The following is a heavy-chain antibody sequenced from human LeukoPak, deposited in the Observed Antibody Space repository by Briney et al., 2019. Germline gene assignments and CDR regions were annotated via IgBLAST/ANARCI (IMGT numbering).Heavy chain of an antibody. D-gene: IGHD6-13*01. CDR1: GFTFSTYW. V-gene: IGHV3-74*01. Sequence: GGSLRLSCAASGFTFSTYWMHWVCQAPEKGLLWVSRIKSAGITTIYADSVKGRFTISRDNAKNTLYLQMNSLRAEDTAVYYCARGTGYSVFDYWGQGTLVTVSS. CDR3: ARGTGYSVFDY. J-gene: IGHJ4*02. CDR2: IKSAGITT.